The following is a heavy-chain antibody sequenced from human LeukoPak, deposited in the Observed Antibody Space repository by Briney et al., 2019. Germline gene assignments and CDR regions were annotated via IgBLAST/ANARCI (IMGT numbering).Heavy chain of an antibody. CDR1: GGSISSSSYY. D-gene: IGHD6-13*01. CDR3: ARHILGYTSVGTFDY. Sequence: SETLSLTCTVSGGSISSSSYYWGWIRQPPGKGLEWIGSIHYSGSTYYNSSLKSRVTISVDTSKNQFSLKLSSVTAADTAVYYCARHILGYTSVGTFDYWGQGTLVTVSS. J-gene: IGHJ4*02. CDR2: IHYSGST. V-gene: IGHV4-39*01.